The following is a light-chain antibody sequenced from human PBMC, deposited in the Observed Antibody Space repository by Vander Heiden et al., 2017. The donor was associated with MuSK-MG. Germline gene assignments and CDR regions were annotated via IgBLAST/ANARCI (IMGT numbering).Light chain of an antibody. J-gene: IGLJ3*02. V-gene: IGLV1-44*01. CDR1: SSNIGSNT. CDR2: SNK. CDR3: AAWDDSLNGV. Sequence: QSVLTQPPSASGPPGQRVTISWSGSSSNIGSNTVHWYQQLPGTAPQLLIFSNKQRPSGVPARFSGSKSGTSASLAISGLQSEDEADYYCAAWDDSLNGVFGGGTKLTVL.